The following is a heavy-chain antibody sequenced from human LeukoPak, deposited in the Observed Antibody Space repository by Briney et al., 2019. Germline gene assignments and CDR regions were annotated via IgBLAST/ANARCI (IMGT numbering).Heavy chain of an antibody. V-gene: IGHV1-3*03. Sequence: GASVKVSCKASGYTFTSYAMHWVRQAPGQRLEWMGWINAGNGNTKYSQEFQGRVTITRDTSASTAYMELSSLRSEDMAVYYCARGSRYSLRRDGYNALGYWGQGTLVTVSS. J-gene: IGHJ4*02. D-gene: IGHD5-24*01. CDR1: GYTFTSYA. CDR3: ARGSRYSLRRDGYNALGY. CDR2: INAGNGNT.